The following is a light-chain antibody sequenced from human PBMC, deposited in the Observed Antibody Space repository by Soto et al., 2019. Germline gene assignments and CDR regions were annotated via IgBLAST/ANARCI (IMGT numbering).Light chain of an antibody. CDR1: QTVSSS. V-gene: IGKV3-15*01. CDR2: EAS. CDR3: QQYNNWPLT. Sequence: EIVLTQSPATLSLSPGERATLSCRASQTVSSSVAWYQQKPGQAPRLLIYEASTRATGIPARFSGSGSGTEFTLTITSLQSEDFAVYYGQQYNNWPLTFGAGTKVDIK. J-gene: IGKJ4*01.